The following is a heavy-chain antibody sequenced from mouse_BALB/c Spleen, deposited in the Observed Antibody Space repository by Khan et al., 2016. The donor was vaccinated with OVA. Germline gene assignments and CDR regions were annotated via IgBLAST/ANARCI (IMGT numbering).Heavy chain of an antibody. V-gene: IGHV5-6-4*01. CDR1: GFTFSSYT. CDR3: TRDGNYAHWYFDV. Sequence: EVELVESGGGLVKPGGSLKLSCAASGFTFSSYTMSWVRQTPEKRLEWVATISSGGSYTYSPDSVRGRCTISRDNAQNTLYMHMSSLKSEATAMYYCTRDGNYAHWYFDVWGAGTTVTVSS. D-gene: IGHD2-1*01. CDR2: ISSGGSYT. J-gene: IGHJ1*01.